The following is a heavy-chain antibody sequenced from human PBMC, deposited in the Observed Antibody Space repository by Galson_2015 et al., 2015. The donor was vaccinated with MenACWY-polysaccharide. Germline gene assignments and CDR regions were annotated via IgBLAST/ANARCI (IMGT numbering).Heavy chain of an antibody. CDR3: AKDILRAQYCSGGRCYPEGAFQI. Sequence: SLRLSCAASGFTFDDYAMHWVRQAPGKGLEWVSGISWNSASTGYADSVKGRFTISRDNAKNSLYLQMNSLRVEDTALYYCAKDILRAQYCSGGRCYPEGAFQIWGQGTMVTVSS. V-gene: IGHV3-9*01. D-gene: IGHD2-15*01. J-gene: IGHJ3*02. CDR2: ISWNSAST. CDR1: GFTFDDYA.